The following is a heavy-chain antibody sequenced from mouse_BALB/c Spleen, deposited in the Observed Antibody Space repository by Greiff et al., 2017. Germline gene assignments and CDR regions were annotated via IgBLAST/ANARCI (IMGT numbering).Heavy chain of an antibody. CDR3: ARGRDRYYAMDY. CDR2: ISSGGST. J-gene: IGHJ4*01. CDR1: GFTFSSYA. D-gene: IGHD2-14*01. Sequence: EVNLVESGGGLVKPGGSLKLSCAASGFTFSSYAMSWVRQTPEKRLEWVASISSGGSTYYPDSVKGRFTISRDNARNILYLQMSSLRSEDTAMYYCARGRDRYYAMDYWGQGTSVTVSS. V-gene: IGHV5-6-5*01.